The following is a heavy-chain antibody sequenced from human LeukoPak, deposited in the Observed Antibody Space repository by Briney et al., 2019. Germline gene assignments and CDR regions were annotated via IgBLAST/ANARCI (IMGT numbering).Heavy chain of an antibody. CDR2: IYTSGST. CDR1: GGSISSYY. Sequence: SETLSLTCTVSGGSISSYYWSWIRRPPGKGLEWIGYIYTSGSTNYNPSLKSRVTISVDTSKNQFSLKLSSVTAADTAVYYCARYDFPDYFDYWGQGTLVTVSS. J-gene: IGHJ4*02. V-gene: IGHV4-4*09. D-gene: IGHD3/OR15-3a*01. CDR3: ARYDFPDYFDY.